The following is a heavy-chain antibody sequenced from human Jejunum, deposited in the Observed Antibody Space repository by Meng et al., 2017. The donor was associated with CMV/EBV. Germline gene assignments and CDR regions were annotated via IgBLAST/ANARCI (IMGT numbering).Heavy chain of an antibody. Sequence: QVQLVQSGAEVNKPGDSGKVSCKASGYTFTRYGISWVRQAPGQGLEWMGWISDYNGNTNYAQKLQGRVTMTTDTSTSTAYMELRSLRSGDTAVYYCAASSSSWYQNWFDPWGQGTLVTVSS. CDR1: GYTFTRYG. V-gene: IGHV1-18*01. CDR3: AASSSSWYQNWFDP. J-gene: IGHJ5*02. CDR2: ISDYNGNT. D-gene: IGHD6-13*01.